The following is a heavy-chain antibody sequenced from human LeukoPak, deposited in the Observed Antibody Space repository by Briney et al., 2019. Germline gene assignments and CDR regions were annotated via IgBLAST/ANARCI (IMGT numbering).Heavy chain of an antibody. CDR2: INPSGGST. CDR3: ARVPPVVVITRSYWYFDL. J-gene: IGHJ2*01. D-gene: IGHD3-22*01. CDR1: GYTFTSYY. V-gene: IGHV1-46*01. Sequence: GASVKVSCKASGYTFTSYYMHWVRQAPGQGLEWMGIINPSGGSTSYAQKFQGRVTMTRDTSKNQFSLKLSSVTAADTAVYYCARVPPVVVITRSYWYFDLWGRGTLVTVSS.